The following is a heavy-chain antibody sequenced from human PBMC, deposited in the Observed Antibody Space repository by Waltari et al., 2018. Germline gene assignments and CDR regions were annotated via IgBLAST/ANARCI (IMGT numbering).Heavy chain of an antibody. J-gene: IGHJ2*01. Sequence: QVQLQESGPGLVRTSATLSLTFTVSGASMKTYYWNWIRQSPGKGLEWIGFVYYSGSTNFNPSFGSRVNMSVDTSENQCSLRLTSVTAADTAVYYCARGEAAVNWHFDLWGRGTLVTVSS. CDR1: GASMKTYY. CDR2: VYYSGST. V-gene: IGHV4-59*01. CDR3: ARGEAAVNWHFDL. D-gene: IGHD6-25*01.